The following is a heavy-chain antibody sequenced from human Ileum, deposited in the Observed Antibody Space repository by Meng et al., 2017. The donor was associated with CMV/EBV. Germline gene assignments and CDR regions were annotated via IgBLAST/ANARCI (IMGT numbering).Heavy chain of an antibody. J-gene: IGHJ4*02. CDR3: VRVSSGSYIDY. D-gene: IGHD5-12*01. CDR2: IRSGGNT. Sequence: GESLKISCAASGFTFSVYDMHWVRQATGQGLEWVSSIRSGGNTNYPDSVRGRFTISRENAKNSLYLHMNSLRAGDTAVYYCVRVSSGSYIDYWGQGALVTRLL. CDR1: GFTFSVYD. V-gene: IGHV3-13*01.